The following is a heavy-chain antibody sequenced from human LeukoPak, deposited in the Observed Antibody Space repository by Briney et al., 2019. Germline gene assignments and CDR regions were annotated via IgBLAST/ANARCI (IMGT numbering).Heavy chain of an antibody. V-gene: IGHV4-59*01. CDR1: GGSITSYY. CDR2: TYYNGGA. Sequence: SETLSLTCTVSGGSITSYYWSWIRQPPGKGLEWIGYTYYNGGANYNPSLKSRITMSVDTSKNQFSLSLNSVTAADTAVYYCAGGGSRDGYNRPLDYWGQGTLVTVSS. CDR3: AGGGSRDGYNRPLDY. J-gene: IGHJ4*02. D-gene: IGHD5-12*01.